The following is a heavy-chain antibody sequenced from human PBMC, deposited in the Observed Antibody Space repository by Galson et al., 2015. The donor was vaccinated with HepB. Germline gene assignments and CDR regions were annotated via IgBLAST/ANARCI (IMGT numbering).Heavy chain of an antibody. Sequence: SVKVSCKASGGTFSSYAISWVRQAPGQGLEWMGGIIPIFGTANYAQKFQGRVTITADESTSTGYMELSSLRSEDTAVYYCARDLTVTTGLFDYWGQGTLVTVSS. CDR1: GGTFSSYA. V-gene: IGHV1-69*13. CDR2: IIPIFGTA. D-gene: IGHD4-17*01. CDR3: ARDLTVTTGLFDY. J-gene: IGHJ4*02.